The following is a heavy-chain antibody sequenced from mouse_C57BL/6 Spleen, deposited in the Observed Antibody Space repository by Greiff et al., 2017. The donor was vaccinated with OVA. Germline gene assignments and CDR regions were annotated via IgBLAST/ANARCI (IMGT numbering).Heavy chain of an antibody. D-gene: IGHD1-1*01. CDR2: INPNNGGT. Sequence: EVQLQESGPELVKPGASVKMSCKASGYTFTDYNMHWVKQSHGKSLEWIGYINPNNGGTSYNQKFKGKATLTVNKSSSTAYMELRSLTSEDSAVYYCARGATVDYFDYWGQGTTLTVSS. J-gene: IGHJ2*01. CDR3: ARGATVDYFDY. V-gene: IGHV1-22*01. CDR1: GYTFTDYN.